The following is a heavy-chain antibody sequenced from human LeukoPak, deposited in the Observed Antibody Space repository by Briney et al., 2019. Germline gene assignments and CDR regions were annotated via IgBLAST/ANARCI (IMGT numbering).Heavy chain of an antibody. J-gene: IGHJ4*02. CDR3: ARGDYGGDYFDY. CDR1: GFTFSGYG. CDR2: IWYDGSNK. D-gene: IGHD4-23*01. Sequence: GGSLRLSCAASGFTFSGYGMHWVRQAPGKGLEWVAVIWYDGSNKYYTDSVKGRFTISRDNSKNTLYLQMNSLRAEDTAVYYCARGDYGGDYFDYWGQGTLVTVSS. V-gene: IGHV3-33*01.